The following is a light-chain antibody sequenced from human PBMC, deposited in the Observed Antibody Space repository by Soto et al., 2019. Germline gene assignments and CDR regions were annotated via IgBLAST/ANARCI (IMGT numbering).Light chain of an antibody. CDR3: QQRSNWPRT. CDR2: DAS. CDR1: QSVSSS. V-gene: IGKV3-11*01. J-gene: IGKJ2*01. Sequence: EIVLTQSPATLSLSPGERATLSCRASQSVSSSLGWYQQIPGQAPRLLIYDASNRATGIPARFSGSGPGTDVTLTISSLEPEDFAVYYCQQRSNWPRTFGQGTKLEIK.